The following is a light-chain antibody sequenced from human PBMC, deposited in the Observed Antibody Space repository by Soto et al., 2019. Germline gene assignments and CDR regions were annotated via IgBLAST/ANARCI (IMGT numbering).Light chain of an antibody. Sequence: QSVLTQPPSVSAAPGQKVTISCSGSSSNIGYNDVSWYQQLPGTAPKVLIYENNKRPSGIPDRFSGSKSGTSATLGITGLQTGYEVDYYCGTWASSLSVYVFGTGTKLTVL. J-gene: IGLJ1*01. CDR1: SSNIGYND. CDR3: GTWASSLSVYV. V-gene: IGLV1-51*02. CDR2: ENN.